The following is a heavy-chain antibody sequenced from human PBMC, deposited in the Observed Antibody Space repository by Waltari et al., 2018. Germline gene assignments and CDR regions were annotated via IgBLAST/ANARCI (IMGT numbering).Heavy chain of an antibody. V-gene: IGHV3-33*01. CDR3: ARDGLGYLDY. J-gene: IGHJ4*02. Sequence: QVQLVESGGGVVQPGRSLRLSCAASGFTFSSYGMHWVRQAPGKGVDGVAVIWCDGSNIYYADSVKGRFTISRDNSKNTLYLQMNSLRAEDTAVYYCARDGLGYLDYWGQGTLVTVSS. D-gene: IGHD6-13*01. CDR2: IWCDGSNI. CDR1: GFTFSSYG.